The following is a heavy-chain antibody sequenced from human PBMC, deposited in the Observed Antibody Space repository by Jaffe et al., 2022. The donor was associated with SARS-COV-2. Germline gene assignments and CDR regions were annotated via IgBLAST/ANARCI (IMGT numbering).Heavy chain of an antibody. J-gene: IGHJ4*02. D-gene: IGHD3-9*01. CDR3: AHIRHDILTGYYIFDY. V-gene: IGHV2-5*02. CDR2: IYWDDDK. CDR1: GFSLSTSGVG. Sequence: QITLKESGPTLVKPTQTLTLTCTFSGFSLSTSGVGVGWIRQPPGKALEWLALIYWDDDKRYSPSLKSRLTITKDTSKNQVVLTMTNMDPVDTATYYCAHIRHDILTGYYIFDYWGQGTLVTVSS.